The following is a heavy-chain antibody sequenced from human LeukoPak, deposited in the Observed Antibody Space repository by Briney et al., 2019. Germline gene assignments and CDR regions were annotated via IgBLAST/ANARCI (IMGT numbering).Heavy chain of an antibody. CDR3: ARVLRRYCTGGSCTGYMDV. Sequence: SETLSLTCAVYGGSFSGYYWSWIRQPPGKGLEWIGEINHSGSTNYNPSLKSRVTISVDTSKNQFSLKLSSVTAADTAVYYCARVLRRYCTGGSCTGYMDVWGKGTTVTISS. J-gene: IGHJ6*03. CDR2: INHSGST. CDR1: GGSFSGYY. D-gene: IGHD2-15*01. V-gene: IGHV4-34*01.